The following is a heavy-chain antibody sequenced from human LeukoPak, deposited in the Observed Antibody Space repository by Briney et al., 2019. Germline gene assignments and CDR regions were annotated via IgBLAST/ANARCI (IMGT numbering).Heavy chain of an antibody. D-gene: IGHD1-26*01. Sequence: SETLSLTCTVSGGSISSSSYYWGWIRQPPGKGLEWIGSIYYSGSTYYNPSLKSRVTISVDTSKNQFSLKLSSVTAADTAVYYCARVAASGSYGYYYYAMDVWGQGTTVTVSS. CDR2: IYYSGST. CDR1: GGSISSSSYY. J-gene: IGHJ6*02. V-gene: IGHV4-39*01. CDR3: ARVAASGSYGYYYYAMDV.